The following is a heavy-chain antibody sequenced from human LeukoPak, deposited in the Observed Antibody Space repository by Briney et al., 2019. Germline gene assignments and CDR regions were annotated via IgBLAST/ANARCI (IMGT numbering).Heavy chain of an antibody. Sequence: TGGSLRLSCAASGFTFSSYWMSWVRQAPGKGLEWVANIKQDGSEKYYVDSVKGRFTISRDNAKNSLYLQMNSLRAEDTAVYYCARDTPSKYQLETKYYYYMDVWGKRTTVTVFS. J-gene: IGHJ6*03. D-gene: IGHD2-2*01. V-gene: IGHV3-7*01. CDR2: IKQDGSEK. CDR3: ARDTPSKYQLETKYYYYMDV. CDR1: GFTFSSYW.